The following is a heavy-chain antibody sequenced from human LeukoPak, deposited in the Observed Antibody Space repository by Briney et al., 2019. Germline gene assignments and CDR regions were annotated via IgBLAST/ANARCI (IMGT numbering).Heavy chain of an antibody. CDR2: IDHSGNT. J-gene: IGHJ4*02. CDR3: ARGKPQSVFDG. V-gene: IGHV4-34*01. Sequence: PSETLSLTCVVYGGSFSDYYWSWIRQPPGKGLEWIGEIDHSGNTNCNPSLKSRLTISIDASKNQLSLTLTSVTAADTALYCCARGKPQSVFDGWGQGTVVTVSS. CDR1: GGSFSDYY.